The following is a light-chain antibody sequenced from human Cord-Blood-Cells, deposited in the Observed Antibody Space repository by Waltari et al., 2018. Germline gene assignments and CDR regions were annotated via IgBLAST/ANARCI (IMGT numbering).Light chain of an antibody. CDR3: MQALQTPLT. V-gene: IGKV2-28*01. Sequence: DIVMTQSPLSLPVTPGEPASISCRSSQSLLHSNVYNYLDWYLQKPGQSPQLLIYLGSNRASGVPDRFSGSGSGTDFTLKISRGEAEDVGVYYCMQALQTPLTFGGGTKVEIK. CDR2: LGS. CDR1: QSLLHSNVYNY. J-gene: IGKJ4*01.